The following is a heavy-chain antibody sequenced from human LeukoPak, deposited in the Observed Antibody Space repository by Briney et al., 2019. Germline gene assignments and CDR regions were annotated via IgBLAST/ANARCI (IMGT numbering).Heavy chain of an antibody. CDR1: GYTFTNYA. J-gene: IGHJ4*02. D-gene: IGHD6-19*01. CDR3: ASWPGGWYGEDS. CDR2: IVPIFGRA. Sequence: ASVKVSCKASGYTFTNYAISWVRQAPGQGLEWMGGIVPIFGRANYAQKFQGRVTITADEPTSTVYMELSSLRSEDTAVYYCASWPGGWYGEDSWGQGTLVTVSS. V-gene: IGHV1-69*13.